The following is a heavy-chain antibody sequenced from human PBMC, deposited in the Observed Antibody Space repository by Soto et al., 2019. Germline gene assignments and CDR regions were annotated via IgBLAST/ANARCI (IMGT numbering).Heavy chain of an antibody. CDR1: GFTFSSYS. CDR3: ARGSALRYFDRLYGMDV. Sequence: GGSLRLSCAASGFTFSSYSMNWVRQAPGKGLEWVSSISSSSSYIYYADSVKGRFTISRDNAKNSLYLQMNSLRAEDTAVYYCARGSALRYFDRLYGMDVWGQGTTVTVSS. V-gene: IGHV3-21*01. J-gene: IGHJ6*02. D-gene: IGHD3-9*01. CDR2: ISSSSSYI.